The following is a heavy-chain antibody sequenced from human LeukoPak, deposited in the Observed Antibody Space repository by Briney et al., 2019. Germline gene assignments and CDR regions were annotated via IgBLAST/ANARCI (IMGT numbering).Heavy chain of an antibody. CDR3: AKINGPILTGKLDC. Sequence: GGSLRLSCAASGXTFSNIAMTWVRQAPGERLEWVSTISGSGESTYYADSLKGRFTISRDNSKNTVYLHMNSLRAEDTAVYYCAKINGPILTGKLDCWGQGTLVTVSS. CDR1: GXTFSNIA. J-gene: IGHJ4*02. CDR2: ISGSGEST. D-gene: IGHD3-9*01. V-gene: IGHV3-23*01.